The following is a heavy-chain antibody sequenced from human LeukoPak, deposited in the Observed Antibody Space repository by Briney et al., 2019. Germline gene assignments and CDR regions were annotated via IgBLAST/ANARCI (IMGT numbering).Heavy chain of an antibody. D-gene: IGHD4-17*01. Sequence: LXXAASAFTFSSXGMHWVRQAPGXXXXXVALIGYDGNDKYYADSVKGRFTISRDNAKNSLYLQMNSLRAEDTAVYYCARDFSVDNGASGGPGDYWGQGTLVTVSS. V-gene: IGHV3-33*01. CDR2: IGYDGNDK. J-gene: IGHJ4*02. CDR1: AFTFSSXG. CDR3: ARDFSVDNGASGGPGDY.